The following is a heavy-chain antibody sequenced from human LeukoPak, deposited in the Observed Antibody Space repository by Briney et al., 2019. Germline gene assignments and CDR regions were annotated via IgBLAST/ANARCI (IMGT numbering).Heavy chain of an antibody. CDR3: AREGGFLDPFDY. CDR1: GGSISSYY. CDR2: IYTSGST. D-gene: IGHD3-3*01. Sequence: SETLSLTCAVSGGSISSYYWSWIRPPAGKGLEWIGRIYTSGSTNYNPSLKSRVTMSVDTSKNQFSLKLSSVTAADTAVYYCAREGGFLDPFDYWGQGTLVTVSS. J-gene: IGHJ4*02. V-gene: IGHV4-4*07.